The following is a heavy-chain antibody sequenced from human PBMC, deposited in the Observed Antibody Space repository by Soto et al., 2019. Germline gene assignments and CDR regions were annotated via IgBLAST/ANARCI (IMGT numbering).Heavy chain of an antibody. V-gene: IGHV1-69*12. CDR3: ASLVRGYSGTGDY. Sequence: QVQLVQSGAEVKKPGSSVKVSCKASGGTFSSYAISWVRQAPGQGLEWMGGIIPIFGTAKYAQKFQGRVTITAEESTSTAYMELSSVRSEDTAVYYCASLVRGYSGTGDYWGQGTRVTVSS. CDR2: IIPIFGTA. D-gene: IGHD5-12*01. CDR1: GGTFSSYA. J-gene: IGHJ4*02.